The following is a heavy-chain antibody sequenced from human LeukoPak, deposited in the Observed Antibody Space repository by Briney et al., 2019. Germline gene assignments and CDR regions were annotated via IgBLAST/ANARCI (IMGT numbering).Heavy chain of an antibody. CDR2: IHHSGSP. CDR3: ARQVGGMTTVTADFDH. D-gene: IGHD4-17*01. V-gene: IGHV4-38-2*02. Sequence: PSETLSLTCTVSGFSISSGYYWGWIRQPPGKGLEWIGSIHHSGSPYYKSSLKSRVTISLDMSSNQFSLKLNYVTAADTAVYYCARQVGGMTTVTADFDHWGQGTLVTVSS. J-gene: IGHJ4*02. CDR1: GFSISSGYY.